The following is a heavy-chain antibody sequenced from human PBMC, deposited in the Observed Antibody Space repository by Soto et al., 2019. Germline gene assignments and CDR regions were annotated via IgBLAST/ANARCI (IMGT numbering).Heavy chain of an antibody. CDR2: IYHSGST. CDR1: GGSISSGGYY. J-gene: IGHJ4*02. V-gene: IGHV4-30-2*01. Sequence: ASETLSLTCTVSGGSISSGGYYWCWIRQHPGKGLEWIGYIYHSGSTYYNPSLKSRITISVDRSKNQFSLKLSSVTAADTAVYYCARGPPLGYWGQGTLVTVSS. CDR3: ARGPPLGY.